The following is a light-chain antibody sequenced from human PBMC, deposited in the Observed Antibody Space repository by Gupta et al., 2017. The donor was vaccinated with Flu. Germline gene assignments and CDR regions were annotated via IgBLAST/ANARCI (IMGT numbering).Light chain of an antibody. Sequence: QSPLTHPASLSGSPGQSITLSCTGTSSDVGGYNYVSWYQQPPGKAPKLMIYEVSNRPSGVSNRFPGSKSGNTASLTISGLQAEDEADYYCSSYTSSSTYVFGTGTKVTVL. CDR3: SSYTSSSTYV. J-gene: IGLJ1*01. CDR1: SSDVGGYNY. CDR2: EVS. V-gene: IGLV2-14*01.